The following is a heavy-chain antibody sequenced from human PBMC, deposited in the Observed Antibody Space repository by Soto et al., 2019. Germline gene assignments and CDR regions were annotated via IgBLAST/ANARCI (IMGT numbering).Heavy chain of an antibody. D-gene: IGHD3-9*01. CDR1: GFTVSSNY. J-gene: IGHJ6*02. V-gene: IGHV3-66*01. CDR2: ISGGGST. Sequence: PGGSLRLSCAASGFTVSSNYMSWVRQAPGKGLDWVSLISGGGSTYYADSVKGRFTISRDTSKNTLSLQMNSLRVEDTAVYYCARDLYDILTGYYIEVDDYYYVLDFSAQGTTVTGSS. CDR3: ARDLYDILTGYYIEVDDYYYVLDF.